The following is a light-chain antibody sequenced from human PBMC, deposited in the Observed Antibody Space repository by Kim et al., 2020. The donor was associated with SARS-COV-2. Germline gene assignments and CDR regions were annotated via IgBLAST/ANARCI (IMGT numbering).Light chain of an antibody. CDR3: SAWDSSLSAWV. CDR1: SNNVGNQG. J-gene: IGLJ3*02. CDR2: RDH. Sequence: RQTATLTCTGNSNNVGNQGAAWLQQHQGHPPKPLSYRDHNRPSGISERFSASRSGNTASLTITGLQPEDEADYYCSAWDSSLSAWVFGGGTQLTVL. V-gene: IGLV10-54*01.